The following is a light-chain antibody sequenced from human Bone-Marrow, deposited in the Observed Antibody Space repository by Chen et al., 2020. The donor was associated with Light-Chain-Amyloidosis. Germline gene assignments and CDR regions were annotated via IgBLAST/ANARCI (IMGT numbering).Light chain of an antibody. Sequence: SYELTQPPSVSVSPGQPARITCSGDDLPTKYAYWYQQKPGQAPLLVIHRDTERPSGISERFSGSSSGTTATLTISVVQAEDEADYHCQSADSSGTYEVIFGGGTKLTVL. CDR2: RDT. J-gene: IGLJ2*01. V-gene: IGLV3-25*03. CDR1: DLPTKY. CDR3: QSADSSGTYEVI.